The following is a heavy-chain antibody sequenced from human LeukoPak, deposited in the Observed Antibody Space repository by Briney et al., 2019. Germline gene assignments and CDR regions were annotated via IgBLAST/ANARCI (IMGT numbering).Heavy chain of an antibody. CDR2: IYDSGST. Sequence: SETLSLTCTVSGGSINSYYWSWIRQPPGKGLEWIGYIYDSGSTNYNPSLKSRVTISVDTSKNQFSLKLSSVTAADTAVYYCAREGRDSSGHFDYWGQGTLVTVSS. V-gene: IGHV4-59*01. CDR3: AREGRDSSGHFDY. CDR1: GGSINSYY. D-gene: IGHD3-22*01. J-gene: IGHJ4*02.